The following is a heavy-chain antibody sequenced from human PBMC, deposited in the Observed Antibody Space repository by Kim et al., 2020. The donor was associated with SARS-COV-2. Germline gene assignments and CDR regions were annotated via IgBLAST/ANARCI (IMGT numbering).Heavy chain of an antibody. Sequence: GESLKISCKGSGYSFTSYWIGRVRQMSGKGLEWMGIIYPGDSDTRYSTSFQGQVTISAEKSISTAYLPWSSLKASDTAMYYCARRDSGYDAYYYYYGMDVWGQGTTVTVSS. D-gene: IGHD5-12*01. CDR2: IYPGDSDT. CDR1: GYSFTSYW. CDR3: ARRDSGYDAYYYYYGMDV. V-gene: IGHV5-51*01. J-gene: IGHJ6*02.